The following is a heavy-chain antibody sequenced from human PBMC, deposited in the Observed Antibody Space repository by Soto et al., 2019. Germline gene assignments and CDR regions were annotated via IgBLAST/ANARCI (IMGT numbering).Heavy chain of an antibody. CDR1: GYTFTSYG. Sequence: ASVKVSCKASGYTFTSYGISWVRQAPGQGLEWMGWISAYNGNTNYAQKLQGRVTMTTDTSTSTAYMELRSLRSDDTAVYYCARDVGYSYGYLPYYYGMDVWGQGTKVTVSS. D-gene: IGHD5-18*01. J-gene: IGHJ6*02. CDR3: ARDVGYSYGYLPYYYGMDV. CDR2: ISAYNGNT. V-gene: IGHV1-18*04.